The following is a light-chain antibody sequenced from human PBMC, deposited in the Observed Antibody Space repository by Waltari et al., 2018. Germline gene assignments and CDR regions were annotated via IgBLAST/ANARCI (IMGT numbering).Light chain of an antibody. CDR1: RSLLHSNGYNY. CDR3: MQALQTPLT. J-gene: IGKJ4*01. V-gene: IGKV2-28*01. Sequence: DVVMTQFPLSLPVTPGEPASISCRSSRSLLHSNGYNYLDWYLQKPGQSPQLLICLGSNRASGVPDRFSGSGSGTDFTLKISRVEAEDVGVYYCMQALQTPLTFGGGTKVEIK. CDR2: LGS.